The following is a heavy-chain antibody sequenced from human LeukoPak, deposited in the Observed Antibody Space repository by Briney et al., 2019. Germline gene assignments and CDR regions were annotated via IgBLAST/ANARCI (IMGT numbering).Heavy chain of an antibody. D-gene: IGHD2-15*01. CDR3: ATHPPEVVAFDY. V-gene: IGHV1-24*01. CDR1: GYTLTELS. J-gene: IGHJ4*02. Sequence: GASVKVSCKVSGYTLTELSMHWVRQAPGKGLEWMGGFDPEDGETIYAQKFQGRVTMTEDTSTDTAYMELSSLRSEDTAVYYCATHPPEVVAFDYWGQGTLVTVSS. CDR2: FDPEDGET.